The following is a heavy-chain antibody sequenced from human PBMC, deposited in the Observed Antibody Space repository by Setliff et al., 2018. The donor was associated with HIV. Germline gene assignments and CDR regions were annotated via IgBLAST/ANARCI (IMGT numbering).Heavy chain of an antibody. CDR1: GFTFNTCG. D-gene: IGHD3-9*01. CDR2: IYYDGSKQ. V-gene: IGHV3-33*01. J-gene: IGHJ1*01. CDR3: ARTRQYDSFEYFQH. Sequence: GGSLRLSCVASGFTFNTCGMHWVRQAPGKGLEWVALIYYDGSKQYYGDFVKGRFSISRDNSKNTLYLQMNRVRAEDTAVYYRARTRQYDSFEYFQHWGQGTLVTVSS.